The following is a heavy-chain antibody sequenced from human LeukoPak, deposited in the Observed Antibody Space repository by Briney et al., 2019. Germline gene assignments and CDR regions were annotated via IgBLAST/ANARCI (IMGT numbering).Heavy chain of an antibody. V-gene: IGHV1-69*05. CDR1: GGTFSSYA. D-gene: IGHD3-10*01. CDR3: ARETTMVRGVMVFDY. J-gene: IGHJ4*02. Sequence: SVKVSCKASGGTFSSYAISWVRQAPGQGLEWMGGIIPIFGTANYAQKFQGRVTITTDESTSTAYMELSSLRSEDTAVYYCARETTMVRGVMVFDYWGQGTLFTVSS. CDR2: IIPIFGTA.